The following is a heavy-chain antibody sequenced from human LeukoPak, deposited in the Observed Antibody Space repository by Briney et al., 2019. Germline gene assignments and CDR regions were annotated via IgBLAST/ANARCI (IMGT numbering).Heavy chain of an antibody. CDR2: IYYSGST. J-gene: IGHJ4*02. D-gene: IGHD5-18*01. Sequence: SETLSLTCTVSGGSISSYYWSWIRQPLGKGLEWIGYIYYSGSTNYNPSLKSRVTISVDTSKNQFSLKLSSVTAADTAVYYCARAPRGYSYDFDYWGQGTLVTVSS. V-gene: IGHV4-59*01. CDR1: GGSISSYY. CDR3: ARAPRGYSYDFDY.